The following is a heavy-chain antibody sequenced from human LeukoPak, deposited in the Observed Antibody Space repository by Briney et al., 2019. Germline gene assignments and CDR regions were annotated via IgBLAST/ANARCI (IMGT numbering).Heavy chain of an antibody. D-gene: IGHD1-26*01. CDR3: ARPFSGSRKQYYFDY. V-gene: IGHV3-48*01. J-gene: IGHJ4*02. Sequence: QPGGSLRLSCAASGFTFSSYSMNWVRQAPGKGLEWVSYISSSSSTIYYADSEKRRFTISRDNAKNSLYLQMNSLRAEDTAVYYCARPFSGSRKQYYFDYWGQGTLVTVSS. CDR1: GFTFSSYS. CDR2: ISSSSSTI.